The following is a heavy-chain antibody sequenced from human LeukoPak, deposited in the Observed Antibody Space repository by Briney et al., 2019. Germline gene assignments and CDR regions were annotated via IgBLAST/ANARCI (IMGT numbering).Heavy chain of an antibody. CDR1: GFTFSSYE. Sequence: GGSLRLSCAASGFTFSSYEMNWFRQAPGKGLEWVSYIDGHGTIIHYADSVRDRFTISRDNAKNSLSLQMNSLGADDTAVYYCARDTPGVIITPDYWGQGTLVTVSS. CDR3: ARDTPGVIITPDY. D-gene: IGHD3-22*01. V-gene: IGHV3-48*03. CDR2: IDGHGTII. J-gene: IGHJ4*02.